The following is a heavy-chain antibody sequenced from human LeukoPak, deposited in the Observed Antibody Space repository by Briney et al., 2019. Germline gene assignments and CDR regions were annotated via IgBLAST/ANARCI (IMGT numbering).Heavy chain of an antibody. J-gene: IGHJ4*02. CDR2: IYHSGST. D-gene: IGHD6-13*01. CDR1: GGSISSGGYS. Sequence: SQTLSLTCAVSGGSISSGGYSWSWIRQPPGKGLEWIGYIYHSGSTYYNPSLKSRVTISVDRSKNQFSLKLSSVTAADTAVYYCARYGAAAADYFDYWGQGTLVTVSS. CDR3: ARYGAAAADYFDY. V-gene: IGHV4-30-2*02.